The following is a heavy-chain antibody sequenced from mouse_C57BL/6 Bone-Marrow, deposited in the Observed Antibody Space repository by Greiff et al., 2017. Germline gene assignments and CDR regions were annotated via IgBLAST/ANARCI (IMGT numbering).Heavy chain of an antibody. CDR2: IDPENGDT. CDR3: TTGFYWYFDV. J-gene: IGHJ1*03. Sequence: VQLQQPGAELVRPGASVKLSCTASGFNIKDDYMHWVKQRPEQGLEWIGWIDPENGDTEYASKFQGKATITADTSSNTAYLQLSSLTSEDTAVYYCTTGFYWYFDVWGKGTTVTVSS. CDR1: GFNIKDDY. V-gene: IGHV14-4*01.